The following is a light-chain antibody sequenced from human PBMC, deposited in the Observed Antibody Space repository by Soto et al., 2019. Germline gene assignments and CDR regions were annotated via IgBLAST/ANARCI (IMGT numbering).Light chain of an antibody. CDR1: QSVSSSY. Sequence: EIVLTQSPGTLSLSPGERATLSRRASQSVSSSYLAWYQQKPGQAPRLLIYGASTRATGIPERFSGSGSGTEFTLTISSLQSEDFATYYCQQYHSYRTFGQGTKVDIK. CDR2: GAS. J-gene: IGKJ1*01. V-gene: IGKV3-20*01. CDR3: QQYHSYRT.